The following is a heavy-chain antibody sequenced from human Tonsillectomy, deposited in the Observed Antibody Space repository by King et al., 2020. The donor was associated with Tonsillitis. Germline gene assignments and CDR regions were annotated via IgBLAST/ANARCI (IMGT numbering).Heavy chain of an antibody. V-gene: IGHV3-15*01. J-gene: IGHJ1*01. Sequence: VQLVESGGGLVKPGGSLRLSCAASGFTFSNAWMSWVRQAPGKGLEWVGRIKSKTDGGTTDYAAPVKGRFTISRDDSKNTLYLQMNSLKTEDTAVYYCTTGIPSGELSNFQHWGQGTLVTVSS. CDR2: IKSKTDGGTT. CDR3: TTGIPSGELSNFQH. D-gene: IGHD3-10*01. CDR1: GFTFSNAW.